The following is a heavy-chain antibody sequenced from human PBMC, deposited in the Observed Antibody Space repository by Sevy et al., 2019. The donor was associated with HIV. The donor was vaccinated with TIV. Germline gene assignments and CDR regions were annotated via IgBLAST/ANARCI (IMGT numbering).Heavy chain of an antibody. CDR3: ASDKLGELSLWRDY. CDR1: GFTFSSYS. Sequence: GGSLRLSCTASGFTFSSYSMNWVRQAPGKGLEWVSSISSSSSYIYYADSVKGRFTISRDNAKNSLYLQMNSLRAEDTAVYYCASDKLGELSLWRDYWGQGTLVTVSS. V-gene: IGHV3-21*01. J-gene: IGHJ4*02. CDR2: ISSSSSYI. D-gene: IGHD3-16*02.